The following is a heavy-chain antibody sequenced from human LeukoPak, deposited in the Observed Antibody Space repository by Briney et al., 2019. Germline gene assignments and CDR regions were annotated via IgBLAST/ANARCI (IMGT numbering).Heavy chain of an antibody. Sequence: SETLSLTCGVYGGSFSGYYWSWVRQPPGKGLEWIAENNDSGSTNYNPSLKSRATISVVTSKSQISLKLSSVTAADTAVYYCVRGRRQWLEPPSDYYYYMDVWGKGTTVTVSS. CDR3: VRGRRQWLEPPSDYYYYMDV. D-gene: IGHD6-19*01. J-gene: IGHJ6*03. CDR1: GGSFSGYY. V-gene: IGHV4-34*01. CDR2: NNDSGST.